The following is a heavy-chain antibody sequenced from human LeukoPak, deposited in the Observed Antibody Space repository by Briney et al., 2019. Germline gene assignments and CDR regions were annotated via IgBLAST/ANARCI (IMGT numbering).Heavy chain of an antibody. Sequence: ASVKVSCKASGYTFTGYYMHWVRQAPGQGLEWMGWINPNSGGTNYAQKFQGRVTMTRDTSISTAYRELSRLRSDDTAVYCCARGGGSGRWGSAFDMWGQGTMVTVSP. CDR2: INPNSGGT. D-gene: IGHD3-16*01. CDR1: GYTFTGYY. CDR3: ARGGGSGRWGSAFDM. J-gene: IGHJ3*02. V-gene: IGHV1-2*02.